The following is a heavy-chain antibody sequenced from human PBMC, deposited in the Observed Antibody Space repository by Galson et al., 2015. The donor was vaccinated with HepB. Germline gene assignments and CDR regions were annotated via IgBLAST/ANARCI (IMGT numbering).Heavy chain of an antibody. D-gene: IGHD3-10*01. CDR1: GFTVSSNY. V-gene: IGHV3-53*01. J-gene: IGHJ6*02. CDR3: AKDWWAGSGSYYNPIYYYGMDV. CDR2: IYSGGST. Sequence: SLRLSCAASGFTVSSNYMSWVRQAPGKGLEWVSVIYSGGSTYYADSVKGRFTISRDNSKNTLYLQMNSLRAEDTAVYYCAKDWWAGSGSYYNPIYYYGMDVWGQGTTVTVSS.